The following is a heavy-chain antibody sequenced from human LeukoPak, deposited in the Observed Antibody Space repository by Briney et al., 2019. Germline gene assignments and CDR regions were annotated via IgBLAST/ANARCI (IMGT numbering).Heavy chain of an antibody. D-gene: IGHD3-22*01. J-gene: IGHJ4*02. Sequence: SETLSLTCTVSGGSISSSSFYWGWIRQPPGKGLEWLGSIYYSGSTYYNPFLKSRVTLSVDMSKNQFSLKLSSVTAADTAVYYCAVYYYDSSGYYTPFDYWGQGTLVTVSS. CDR1: GGSISSSSFY. CDR2: IYYSGST. CDR3: AVYYYDSSGYYTPFDY. V-gene: IGHV4-39*01.